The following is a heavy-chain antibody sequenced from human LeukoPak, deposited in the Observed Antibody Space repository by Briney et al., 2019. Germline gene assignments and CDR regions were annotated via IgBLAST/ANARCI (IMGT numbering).Heavy chain of an antibody. Sequence: PSETLSLTCTVSGGSISSGDYYWSWIRQPPGKGLEWIGYIYTSGSTNYNPSLKSRVTISVDTSKNQFSLKLSSVTAADTAVYYCARLECGGSCYLGYWGQGTLVTVSS. CDR2: IYTSGST. CDR3: ARLECGGSCYLGY. V-gene: IGHV4-30-4*01. J-gene: IGHJ4*02. CDR1: GGSISSGDYY. D-gene: IGHD2-15*01.